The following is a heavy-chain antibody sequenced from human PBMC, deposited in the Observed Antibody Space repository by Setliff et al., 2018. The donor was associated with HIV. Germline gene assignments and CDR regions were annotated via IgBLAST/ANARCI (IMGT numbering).Heavy chain of an antibody. D-gene: IGHD3-3*01. J-gene: IGHJ4*02. CDR2: IYHTGST. V-gene: IGHV4-39*01. CDR1: GGSINSTSYY. Sequence: KSSETLSLTCTVSGGSINSTSYYWGWIRQPPGNGLEWIGSIYHTGSTYYKPSLKSRVTISVDTSKNQFSLRLSSVAAGDTAVYYCARSIVPVASGYYYFEDWGQGTLVTVSS. CDR3: ARSIVPVASGYYYFED.